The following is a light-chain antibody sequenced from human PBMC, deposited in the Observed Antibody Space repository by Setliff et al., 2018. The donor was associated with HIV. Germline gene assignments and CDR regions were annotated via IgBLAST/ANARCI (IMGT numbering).Light chain of an antibody. J-gene: IGLJ1*01. V-gene: IGLV2-14*01. CDR3: SSFTNTYALDV. CDR1: SSDVGGYNY. Sequence: QSALTQPASVSGSPGQSTTISCTGTSSDVGGYNYVSWFQQHPGKAPKLLIYEVSNRPSGVSYRFSGSKSGNTASLTISGLQAEDEAHYYCSSFTNTYALDVFGTGTKVTVL. CDR2: EVS.